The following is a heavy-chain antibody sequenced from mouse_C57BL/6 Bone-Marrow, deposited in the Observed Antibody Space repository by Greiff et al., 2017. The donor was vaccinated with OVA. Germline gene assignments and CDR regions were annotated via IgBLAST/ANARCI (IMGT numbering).Heavy chain of an antibody. V-gene: IGHV1-55*01. CDR2: IYPGSGST. Sequence: QVQLQQPGAELVKPGASVKMSCKASGYTFTSYWITWVQQRPGQGLEWIGDIYPGSGSTNYNEKFKSQATLTVDTSSSTAYMQLSSLTSEDSAVYYCARLARITTAPHWYFDVWGTGTTVTVSS. J-gene: IGHJ1*03. CDR3: ARLARITTAPHWYFDV. D-gene: IGHD1-2*01. CDR1: GYTFTSYW.